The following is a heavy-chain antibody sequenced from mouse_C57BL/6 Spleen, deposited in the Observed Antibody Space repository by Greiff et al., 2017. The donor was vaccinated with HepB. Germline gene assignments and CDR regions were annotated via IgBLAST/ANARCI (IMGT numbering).Heavy chain of an antibody. J-gene: IGHJ2*01. D-gene: IGHD4-1*01. CDR1: GYTFTSYW. Sequence: QVQLKQPGAELVKPGASVKLSCKASGYTFTSYWMHWVKQRPGQGLEWIGMIHPNSGSTNYNEKFKSKATLTVDKSSSTAYMQLSSLTSEDSAVYYCAREGVGRFDYWGQGTTLTVSS. CDR3: AREGVGRFDY. V-gene: IGHV1-64*01. CDR2: IHPNSGST.